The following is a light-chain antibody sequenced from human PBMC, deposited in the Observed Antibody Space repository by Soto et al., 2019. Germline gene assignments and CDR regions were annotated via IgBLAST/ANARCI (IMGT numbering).Light chain of an antibody. CDR3: QQSFSPLWT. V-gene: IGKV1-39*01. CDR1: HSISNY. J-gene: IGKJ1*01. Sequence: DIQMTQSPSSLSASVGDRVTITCRASHSISNYLNWYQQKPGKAPKLLIYAASSMESGVPSRFSSSGSETDFTLTISSLQPDDSATYYGQQSFSPLWTFGQGTKVEV. CDR2: AAS.